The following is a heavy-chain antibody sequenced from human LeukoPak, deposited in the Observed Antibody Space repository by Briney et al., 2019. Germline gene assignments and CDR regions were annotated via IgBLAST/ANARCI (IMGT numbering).Heavy chain of an antibody. Sequence: PGRSLRLSCAASGFTFGSYVMHWVRQAPGKGLEWVAAVSYDGSNKYYADSVKGRFTISRDNSKNTLYLQMNSLRAEDTAVYYCAKDRGAFMVPCFDYWGQGTLVTVSS. CDR2: VSYDGSNK. CDR1: GFTFGSYV. V-gene: IGHV3-30-3*01. J-gene: IGHJ4*02. D-gene: IGHD3-10*01. CDR3: AKDRGAFMVPCFDY.